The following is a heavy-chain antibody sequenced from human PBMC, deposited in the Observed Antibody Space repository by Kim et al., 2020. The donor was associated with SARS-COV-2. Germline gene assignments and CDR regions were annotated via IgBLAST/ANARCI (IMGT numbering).Heavy chain of an antibody. V-gene: IGHV3-7*03. Sequence: YYVDSGKGRFTISRDNAKNSLYLQMNSLRAEDMAVYYCASPARYNWNYEYWGQGTLVTVSS. D-gene: IGHD1-7*01. CDR3: ASPARYNWNYEY. J-gene: IGHJ4*02.